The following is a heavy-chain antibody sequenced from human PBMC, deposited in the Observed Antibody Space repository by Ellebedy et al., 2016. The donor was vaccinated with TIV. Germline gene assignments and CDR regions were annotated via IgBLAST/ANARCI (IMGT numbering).Heavy chain of an antibody. V-gene: IGHV1-18*01. J-gene: IGHJ2*01. Sequence: AASVKVSCKASRYTFTSYGISWVRQAPGQGLEWMGWISAYKGNTNYAQKLQGRVTMTTDTSASTAYMKLSSLRSEDTAVYYFSKIHDYGDPTDPFRYYGYFDLWGRGTLVTVSS. CDR1: RYTFTSYG. CDR3: SKIHDYGDPTDPFRYYGYFDL. CDR2: ISAYKGNT. D-gene: IGHD4-17*01.